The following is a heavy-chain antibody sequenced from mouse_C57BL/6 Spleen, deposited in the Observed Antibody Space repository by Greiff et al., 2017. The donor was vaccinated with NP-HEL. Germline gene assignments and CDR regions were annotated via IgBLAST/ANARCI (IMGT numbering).Heavy chain of an antibody. J-gene: IGHJ1*03. V-gene: IGHV1-42*01. CDR1: GYSFTGYY. D-gene: IGHD1-1*01. Sequence: VHVKQSGPELVKPGASVKISCKASGYSFTGYYMNWVKQSPEKSLEWIGEINPSTGGTTYNQKFKAKATLTVDKSSSTAYMQLKSLTSEDSAVYYCARFITTVVATRGYFDVWGTGTTVTVSS. CDR3: ARFITTVVATRGYFDV. CDR2: INPSTGGT.